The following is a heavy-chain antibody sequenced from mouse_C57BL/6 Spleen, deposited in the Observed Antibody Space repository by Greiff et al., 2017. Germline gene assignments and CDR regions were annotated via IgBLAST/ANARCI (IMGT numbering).Heavy chain of an antibody. Sequence: EVKVVESGGGLVQPKGSLKLSCAASGFTFNTYAMPWVRQAPGKGLEWVARIRSKSSNYATYYADSVKDRFTISRDDSQSMLYLQMNNLKTEDTAMYYCVREGIYYGSGYWYFDVWGTGTTVTVSS. D-gene: IGHD1-1*01. CDR1: GFTFNTYA. J-gene: IGHJ1*03. V-gene: IGHV10-3*01. CDR3: VREGIYYGSGYWYFDV. CDR2: IRSKSSNYAT.